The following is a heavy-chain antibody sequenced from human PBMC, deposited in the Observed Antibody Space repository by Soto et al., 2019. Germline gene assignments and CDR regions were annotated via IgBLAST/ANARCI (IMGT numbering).Heavy chain of an antibody. V-gene: IGHV4-59*01. Sequence: SETLSLTCTVSGGSISSYYWSWIRQPPGKGLEWIGYIYYSGSTNYNPSLRSRVTISVDTSKNQFSLKLSSVTAADTAVYYCARAPVGHSDLYYYYYGMDVWGQGTTVT. D-gene: IGHD4-4*01. CDR2: IYYSGST. CDR3: ARAPVGHSDLYYYYYGMDV. J-gene: IGHJ6*01. CDR1: GGSISSYY.